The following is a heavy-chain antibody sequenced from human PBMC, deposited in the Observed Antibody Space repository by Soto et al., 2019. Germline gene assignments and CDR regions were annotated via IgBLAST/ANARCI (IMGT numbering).Heavy chain of an antibody. CDR1: GFTFSSYG. CDR3: AKDRRAAVAGYYYYMDV. Sequence: QVQLVESGGGVVQPGRSLRLSCAASGFTFSSYGMHWVRQAPGKGLEWVAVISYDGSNKYYADSVKGRFTISRDNSKNTLYLQMNSLRAEDTAVYYCAKDRRAAVAGYYYYMDVWGKGTTVTVSS. CDR2: ISYDGSNK. V-gene: IGHV3-30*18. J-gene: IGHJ6*03. D-gene: IGHD6-13*01.